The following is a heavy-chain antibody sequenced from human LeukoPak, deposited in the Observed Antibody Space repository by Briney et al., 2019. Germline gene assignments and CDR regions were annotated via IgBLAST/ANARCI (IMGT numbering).Heavy chain of an antibody. V-gene: IGHV3-74*01. J-gene: IGHJ4*02. Sequence: GGSLRLSCAASGFTFSSYWMHWVRQAPGKGLVWVSRINSDGSSTIYADSVKGRFTISRDNAKNTLYLQMNSLRAEDTAVYYCARGDDFWSGYYWPFDYWGQGTLVTVSS. CDR2: INSDGSST. CDR1: GFTFSSYW. D-gene: IGHD3-3*01. CDR3: ARGDDFWSGYYWPFDY.